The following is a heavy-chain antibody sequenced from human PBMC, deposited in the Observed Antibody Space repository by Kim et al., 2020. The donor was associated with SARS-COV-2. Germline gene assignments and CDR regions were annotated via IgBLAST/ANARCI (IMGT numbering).Heavy chain of an antibody. Sequence: FQGRVTINADESTSTAYMELSSLRSEDTAVYYCAGDYYDSSGYIHGVFDYWGQGTLVTVSS. CDR3: AGDYYDSSGYIHGVFDY. V-gene: IGHV1-69*01. D-gene: IGHD3-22*01. J-gene: IGHJ4*02.